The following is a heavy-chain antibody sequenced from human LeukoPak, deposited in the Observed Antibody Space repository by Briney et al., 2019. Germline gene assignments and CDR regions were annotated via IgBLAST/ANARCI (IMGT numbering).Heavy chain of an antibody. CDR3: ARVSYYDSSGNRGAFDY. D-gene: IGHD3-22*01. CDR2: INHSGST. Sequence: SETLSLTCAVYGGSFSGYYWSWIRQPPGKGLEWVGEINHSGSTNYNPSLKSRVTISVDKSKNQFSLKLSSVTAADTAVYYCARVSYYDSSGNRGAFDYWGQGTLVTVSS. J-gene: IGHJ4*02. V-gene: IGHV4-34*01. CDR1: GGSFSGYY.